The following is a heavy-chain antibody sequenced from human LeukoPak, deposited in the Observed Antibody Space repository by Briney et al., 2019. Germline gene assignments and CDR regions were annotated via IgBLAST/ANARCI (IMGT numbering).Heavy chain of an antibody. J-gene: IGHJ6*03. CDR1: GGSFSGYY. V-gene: IGHV4-34*01. CDR3: ARGYNTYMDV. CDR2: INHSGST. D-gene: IGHD5-24*01. Sequence: SETLSLTCAVYGGSFSGYYWSWIRQPPGKGLELIGEINHSGSTNYNPSLKSRVTISVDTSKNQFSLKLSSLTAADTAVYYCARGYNTYMDVWGKGTTVTVSS.